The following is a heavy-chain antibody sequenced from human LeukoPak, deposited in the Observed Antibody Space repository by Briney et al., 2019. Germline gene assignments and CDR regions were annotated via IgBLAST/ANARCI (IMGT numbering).Heavy chain of an antibody. V-gene: IGHV4-59*01. CDR3: ARDRGGLAAAGTRVGDYYFDN. CDR2: ISYSGGT. Sequence: SETLSLTCTVSGGSISNYYWNWIRQPPGKGLEWVGHISYSGGTKYNPSLQSRVTISIDTSKNQFSLKLSSVTAADTAVYYCARDRGGLAAAGTRVGDYYFDNWGQGTLVIVSS. D-gene: IGHD6-13*01. CDR1: GGSISNYY. J-gene: IGHJ4*02.